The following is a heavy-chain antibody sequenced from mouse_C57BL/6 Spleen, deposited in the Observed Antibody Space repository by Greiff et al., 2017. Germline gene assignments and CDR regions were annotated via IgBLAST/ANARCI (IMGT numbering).Heavy chain of an antibody. D-gene: IGHD2-1*01. Sequence: EVMLVESGGGLVKPGGSLKLSCAASGFTFSSYAMSWVRQTPEKRLEWVATISDGGSYTYYPDNVKGRFTISRDNAKNNLYLQMSHLKSEDTAMYYCARALYYGNQAWFAYWGQGTLVTVSA. J-gene: IGHJ3*01. V-gene: IGHV5-4*03. CDR2: ISDGGSYT. CDR1: GFTFSSYA. CDR3: ARALYYGNQAWFAY.